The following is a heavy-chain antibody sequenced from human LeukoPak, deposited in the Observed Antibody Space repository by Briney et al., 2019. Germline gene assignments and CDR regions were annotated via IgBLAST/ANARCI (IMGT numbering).Heavy chain of an antibody. CDR2: IYYSGST. D-gene: IGHD3-10*01. V-gene: IGHV4-31*03. Sequence: PSETLSLTCTVSGGSISSGGYYWSWIRQHPGKGREWIGYIYYSGSTYYNPSLKSRVTISVDTSKNQFSLKLSSVTAADTAVYYCARDRRRNRSGTGDAFDIWGQGTMVTVSS. J-gene: IGHJ3*02. CDR3: ARDRRRNRSGTGDAFDI. CDR1: GGSISSGGYY.